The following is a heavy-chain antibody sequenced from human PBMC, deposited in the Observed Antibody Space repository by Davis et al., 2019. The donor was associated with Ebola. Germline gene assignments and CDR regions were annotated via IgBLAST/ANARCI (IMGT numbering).Heavy chain of an antibody. D-gene: IGHD2-21*01. V-gene: IGHV4-4*07. CDR1: GGSINNYY. J-gene: IGHJ4*02. CDR2: MHSTGRP. CDR3: ARAARLFPMAADYFDY. Sequence: MPSETLSLTCTVSGGSINNYYWSWIRQPAGKGLEWIGRMHSTGRPNSNPSLQSRVTMSLDTSKNQFSLKLSSVTAADTAVYYCARAARLFPMAADYFDYWGQGTLVTVSS.